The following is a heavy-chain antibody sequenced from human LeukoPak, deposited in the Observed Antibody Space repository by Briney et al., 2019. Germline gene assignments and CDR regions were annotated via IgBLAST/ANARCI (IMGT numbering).Heavy chain of an antibody. CDR2: FDPEDGET. D-gene: IGHD3-22*01. V-gene: IGHV1-24*01. CDR3: AIVVDYHDSSGYYLDY. CDR1: GYTLTELS. Sequence: ASVKVSFKVSGYTLTELSIHWVRQAPGKGLEWMGGFDPEDGETSYAQQFQGRVTMTEDTSTDTAYMEMSSLRSDDTAVYYCAIVVDYHDSSGYYLDYWGQGTLVTVSS. J-gene: IGHJ4*02.